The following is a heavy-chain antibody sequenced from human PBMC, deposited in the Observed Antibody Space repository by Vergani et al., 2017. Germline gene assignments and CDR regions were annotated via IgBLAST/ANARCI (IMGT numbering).Heavy chain of an antibody. Sequence: VNLVGSGGGVVQPGRSLRLSCATYGFIFQNYTMHWVRQSPGKGLEWVSSITSTGATINYADSVKGRFTISRDNAKKFLYLQMNNLRAEDTALYYCASRVSAGGGLDTWGQGTLVTVS. CDR2: ITSTGATI. J-gene: IGHJ5*02. CDR1: GFIFQNYT. CDR3: ASRVSAGGGLDT. V-gene: IGHV3-21*01. D-gene: IGHD2-15*01.